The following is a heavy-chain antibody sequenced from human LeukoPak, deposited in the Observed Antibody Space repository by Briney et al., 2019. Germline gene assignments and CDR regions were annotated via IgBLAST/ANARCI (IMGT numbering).Heavy chain of an antibody. J-gene: IGHJ4*02. Sequence: PGGSLRLSCAASGFTFSSYAMSWVRQAPGKGLEWVSAISGSGGSTYYADSVKGRFTISRDNSKSTLYLQMNSLRAEDTAVYYCAKGLANFDYDGLGGFDYWGQGTLVTVSS. V-gene: IGHV3-23*01. D-gene: IGHD3-22*01. CDR1: GFTFSSYA. CDR2: ISGSGGST. CDR3: AKGLANFDYDGLGGFDY.